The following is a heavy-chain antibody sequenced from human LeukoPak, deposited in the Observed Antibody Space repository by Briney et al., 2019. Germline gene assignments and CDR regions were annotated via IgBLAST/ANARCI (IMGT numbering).Heavy chain of an antibody. D-gene: IGHD3-16*01. CDR1: GYTFTTYG. J-gene: IGHJ4*02. Sequence: ASVKVSCKASGYTFTTYGITWVRQAPGQGLEWMGWISTDNGDTNYAQKLQGRVTMTTDTSTSTAYMELRSLRSDDTAVYYCAREGLGELTLDCWGQGTLVTVSS. CDR2: ISTDNGDT. V-gene: IGHV1-18*01. CDR3: AREGLGELTLDC.